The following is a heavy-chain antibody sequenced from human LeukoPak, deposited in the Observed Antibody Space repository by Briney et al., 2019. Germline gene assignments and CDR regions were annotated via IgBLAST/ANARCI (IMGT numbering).Heavy chain of an antibody. CDR2: ISSSGSTI. V-gene: IGHV3-48*03. CDR3: ARLVSYSSS. Sequence: PGGSLRLSCAASGFTFSSYEMNWVRQAPGKGLEWVSYISSSGSTIYYADSVKGRLTISRDNAKNSLYLQMNSLRAEDTAVYYCARLVSYSSSWGQGTLVTVSS. J-gene: IGHJ4*02. CDR1: GFTFSSYE. D-gene: IGHD6-13*01.